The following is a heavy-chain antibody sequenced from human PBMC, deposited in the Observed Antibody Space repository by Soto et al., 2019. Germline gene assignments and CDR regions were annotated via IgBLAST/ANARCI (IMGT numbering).Heavy chain of an antibody. V-gene: IGHV4-34*01. J-gene: IGHJ6*02. CDR1: GGSLSGYY. CDR3: ARGLNDFWSGYYRVSGGMDV. D-gene: IGHD3-3*01. CDR2: INHSGST. Sequence: SETLSLTCAVYGGSLSGYYWSWIRQPPGKGLEWIGEINHSGSTNYNPSLKSRVTISVDTSKNQFPLKLSSVTAADTAVYYCARGLNDFWSGYYRVSGGMDVWGQGTTVTVSS.